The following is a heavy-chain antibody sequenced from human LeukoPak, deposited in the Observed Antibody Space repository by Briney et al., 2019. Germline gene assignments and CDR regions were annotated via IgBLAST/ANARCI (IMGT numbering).Heavy chain of an antibody. CDR3: ARGIPRRAFDI. Sequence: TSETLSLTCTVSGGSISSGSYYWSWIRQPAGKGLEWIGRIYTSGSTNYNPSLKSRVTISVDTSKNQFSLKLSSVTAADTAEYYCARGIPRRAFDIWGQGTMVTVSS. V-gene: IGHV4-61*02. CDR2: IYTSGST. J-gene: IGHJ3*02. CDR1: GGSISSGSYY.